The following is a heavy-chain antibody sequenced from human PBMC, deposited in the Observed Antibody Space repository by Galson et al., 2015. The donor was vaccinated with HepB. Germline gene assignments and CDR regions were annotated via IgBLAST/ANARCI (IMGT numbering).Heavy chain of an antibody. J-gene: IGHJ6*02. CDR1: GFTFSSYG. V-gene: IGHV3-30*02. CDR2: IRYDGSNK. CDR3: AKDRGDYGYYYYGMDV. D-gene: IGHD4-17*01. Sequence: LRLSCAASGFTFSSYGMHWVRQAPGKGLEWVAFIRYDGSNKYYADSVKGRFTISRDDSKNTLYLQMNSLRAEDTAVYYCAKDRGDYGYYYYGMDVWGQGTTVTVSS.